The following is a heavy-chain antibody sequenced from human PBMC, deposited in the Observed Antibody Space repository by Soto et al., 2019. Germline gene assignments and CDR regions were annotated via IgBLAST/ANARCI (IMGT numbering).Heavy chain of an antibody. CDR1: GGSISSGGYY. Sequence: QVQLQESGPGLVKPSQTLSLTCTVSGGSISSGGYYWTWIRQHPGKGLEWIGYIYYSGTTDYNPSLTSRVTISVDTSKNQFSLKPSSVSAADTAEYYCEREPSIWGQGTLVTVSS. CDR2: IYYSGTT. J-gene: IGHJ4*02. V-gene: IGHV4-31*03. CDR3: EREPSI.